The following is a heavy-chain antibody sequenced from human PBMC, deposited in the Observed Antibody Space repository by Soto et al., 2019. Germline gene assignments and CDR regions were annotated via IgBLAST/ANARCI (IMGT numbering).Heavy chain of an antibody. Sequence: ASVKVSCKASGYTFTSYGISWVRQAPGQGLEWMGWISAYNGNTNYAQKLQGRVTMTTDTSTSTAYLELRSLRSDDTAVYYCARDRSCSSTSCYNYYYGMDVWGQGTTVTVS. CDR1: GYTFTSYG. CDR2: ISAYNGNT. J-gene: IGHJ6*02. CDR3: ARDRSCSSTSCYNYYYGMDV. V-gene: IGHV1-18*01. D-gene: IGHD2-2*02.